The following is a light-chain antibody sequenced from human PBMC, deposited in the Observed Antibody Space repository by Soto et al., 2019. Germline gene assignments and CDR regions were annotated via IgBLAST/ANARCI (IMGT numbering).Light chain of an antibody. CDR2: EVS. CDR1: SSDVGGYNY. CDR3: RSYAGSNISVV. J-gene: IGLJ2*01. V-gene: IGLV2-8*01. Sequence: QSALTQPPSASGSPGQSVTISCTGTSSDVGGYNYVSWYQQHPGKAPKLMIYEVSKRPSGVPDRFSGSKSGNTASLTVSGLQAEDEADYYCRSYAGSNISVVFGGGTKLTLL.